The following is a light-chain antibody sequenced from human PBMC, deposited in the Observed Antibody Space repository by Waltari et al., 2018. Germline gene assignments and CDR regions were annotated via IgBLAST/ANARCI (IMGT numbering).Light chain of an antibody. CDR3: AAWDDSLNARYV. Sequence: QSVLTQPPTASGTPGQRVTISCSGSSSNIGSNTVNWYQQLPGPAPKLLLYSNNQRPSGVPDRFSGSKSGPSASLAISGLQSEDEADYYCAAWDDSLNARYVFGTGTKVTVL. CDR1: SSNIGSNT. CDR2: SNN. V-gene: IGLV1-44*01. J-gene: IGLJ1*01.